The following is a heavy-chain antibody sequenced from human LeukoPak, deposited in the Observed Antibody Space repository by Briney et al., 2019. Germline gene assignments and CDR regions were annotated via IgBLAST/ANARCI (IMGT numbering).Heavy chain of an antibody. V-gene: IGHV5-51*01. CDR3: ARRYTIFGVITIDY. CDR2: IYPSNSDT. Sequence: GESLKISCKGFGYSFTSYWIAWVRQMLGKGLEWMGLIYPSNSDTKYSPSFQGQVTISADKSISTAYLQWSNLKASDTAMYYCARRYTIFGVITIDYWGQGTLVTVSS. D-gene: IGHD3-3*01. CDR1: GYSFTSYW. J-gene: IGHJ4*02.